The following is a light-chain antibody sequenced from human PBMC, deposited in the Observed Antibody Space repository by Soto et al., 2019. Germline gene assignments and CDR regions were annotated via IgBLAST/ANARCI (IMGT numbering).Light chain of an antibody. Sequence: QSVLTQPPSVSGAPGQRVTLSCTGSSSNIGATYDVQWYQQLPGTAPKLLIYGNSNRPSGVPDRFSGSKSGTSASLAITGLQADDGADYYCQSYDSSLSAHYVFGTGTKVTVL. CDR3: QSYDSSLSAHYV. CDR2: GNS. CDR1: SSNIGATYD. V-gene: IGLV1-40*01. J-gene: IGLJ1*01.